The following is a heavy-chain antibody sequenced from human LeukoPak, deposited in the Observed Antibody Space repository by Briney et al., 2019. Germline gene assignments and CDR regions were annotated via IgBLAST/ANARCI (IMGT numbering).Heavy chain of an antibody. V-gene: IGHV3-66*01. CDR2: IYSGGST. CDR3: AREEVDTAMVAYYYYGMDV. D-gene: IGHD5-18*01. J-gene: IGHJ6*02. Sequence: GGSLRLSCAASGFTVSSNYMSWVRQAPGKELEWVSVIYSGGSTYYADSVKGRFTISRDNSKNTLYLQMNSLRAEDTAVYYCAREEVDTAMVAYYYYGMDVWGQGTTVTVSS. CDR1: GFTVSSNY.